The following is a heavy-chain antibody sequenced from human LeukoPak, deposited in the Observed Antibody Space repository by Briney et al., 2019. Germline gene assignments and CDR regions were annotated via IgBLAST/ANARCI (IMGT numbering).Heavy chain of an antibody. D-gene: IGHD3-22*01. V-gene: IGHV3-21*01. CDR1: GFTFSTYS. CDR3: ASTMIVVVSFYYFDY. J-gene: IGHJ4*02. Sequence: GGSLRLSCAASGFTFSTYSMNWVRQAPGKGLEWVSSISSSNSYIYYADSMKGRLTISRDNAKNALYLQMNSLRAEDTAVYYCASTMIVVVSFYYFDYWGQGTLVTVSS. CDR2: ISSSNSYI.